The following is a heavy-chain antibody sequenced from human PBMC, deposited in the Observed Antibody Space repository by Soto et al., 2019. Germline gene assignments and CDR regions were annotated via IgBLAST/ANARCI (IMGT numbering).Heavy chain of an antibody. CDR3: ASQVVAATPSTSVDY. D-gene: IGHD2-15*01. CDR2: IWYDGSNK. V-gene: IGHV3-33*01. Sequence: QVQLVESGGGVVQPGRSLRLSCAASGFTFSSYGMHWVRQAPGKGLEWVAVIWYDGSNKYYADSVKVRFTISRDNSKNTLYLQMNRLGAEYTAVYYCASQVVAATPSTSVDYWGQGTLVTVSS. J-gene: IGHJ4*02. CDR1: GFTFSSYG.